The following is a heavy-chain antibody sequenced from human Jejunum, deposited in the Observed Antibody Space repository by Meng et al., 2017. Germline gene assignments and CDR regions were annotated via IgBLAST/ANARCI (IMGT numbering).Heavy chain of an antibody. D-gene: IGHD5-18*01. CDR2: IDSSGNT. V-gene: IGHV4-61*08. CDR3: VRGPDKAKSAY. CDR1: GGSVSSGGYY. J-gene: IGHJ4*02. Sequence: SETLSLTCTESGGSVSSGGYYWNWIRQPPGKGLEYIGHIDSSGNTRYNPSLKSRVTISVDTSKNQFSLILTSVTAADTSVYYCVRGPDKAKSAYWGPGTLVTVSS.